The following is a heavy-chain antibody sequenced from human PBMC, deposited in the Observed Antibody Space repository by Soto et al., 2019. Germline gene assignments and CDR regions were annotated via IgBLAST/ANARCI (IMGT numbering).Heavy chain of an antibody. CDR3: ARCYGDRTWIGP. CDR2: IYSSGTT. D-gene: IGHD5-18*01. Sequence: PGGSLRLSCAASGFTVSNNYMSWVRQAPGKGLEWVSVIYSSGTTYYADSVKGRFTISRDHSKNAVFLQMNSLRAEDTAVYYCARCYGDRTWIGPWGERTLVTVSS. V-gene: IGHV3-53*01. CDR1: GFTVSNNY. J-gene: IGHJ5*02.